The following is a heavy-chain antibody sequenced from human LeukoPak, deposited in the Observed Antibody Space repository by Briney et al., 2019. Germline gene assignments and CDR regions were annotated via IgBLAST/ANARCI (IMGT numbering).Heavy chain of an antibody. J-gene: IGHJ4*01. D-gene: IGHD3-16*02. V-gene: IGHV3-7*01. CDR3: ASNDGYDYIWGSFRMYYFDY. Sequence: GGSLRLSCAAPGLGFSNYWMSWVRQAPGKGLEWVANIKKDGSKKYYVDSVKGRFTISRDNAKNSLYLEMNSLRAEDTAVYYCASNDGYDYIWGSFRMYYFDYWGHGTLVTVSS. CDR2: IKKDGSKK. CDR1: GLGFSNYW.